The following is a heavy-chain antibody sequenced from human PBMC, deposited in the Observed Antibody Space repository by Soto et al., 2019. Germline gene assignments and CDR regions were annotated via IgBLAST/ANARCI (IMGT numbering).Heavy chain of an antibody. Sequence: SETLSLTCSVSRGSVSSGGYSWSWVQQPPGKGLEWIGFISPSGSPAYNPSPKSRVTISADRSKNQISLKLSFATAADTAVYYCTRGVLAWGQGILVTVSS. CDR3: TRGVLA. J-gene: IGHJ5*02. D-gene: IGHD2-8*01. CDR2: ISPSGSP. V-gene: IGHV4-30-2*01. CDR1: RGSVSSGGYS.